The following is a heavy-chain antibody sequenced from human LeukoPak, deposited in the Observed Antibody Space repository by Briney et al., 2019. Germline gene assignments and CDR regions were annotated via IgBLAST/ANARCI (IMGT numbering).Heavy chain of an antibody. D-gene: IGHD6-13*01. CDR2: ISGNGGAT. J-gene: IGHJ3*02. V-gene: IGHV3-23*01. Sequence: GGSLRLSCAASIFTFSSCAMTWVRQAPGKGLEWVSAISGNGGATYYADSVKGRFTISRDNAKNSLYLQMNSLRAEDTALYYCAKGLSAGYSSAFDIWGQGTMVTVSS. CDR3: AKGLSAGYSSAFDI. CDR1: IFTFSSCA.